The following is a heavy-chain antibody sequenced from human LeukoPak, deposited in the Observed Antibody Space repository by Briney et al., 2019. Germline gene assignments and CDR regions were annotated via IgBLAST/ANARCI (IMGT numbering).Heavy chain of an antibody. CDR1: GGTFSSYA. CDR2: IIPIFGTA. D-gene: IGHD5-24*01. V-gene: IGHV1-69*01. CDR3: ARAPEFTYGYQFPFDY. J-gene: IGHJ4*02. Sequence: GSSVKVSCKASGGTFSSYAISWVRQAPGQGLEWMGGIIPIFGTANYAQKFQGRVTITADESTSTAYMELSSLRSEDTAVYYCARAPEFTYGYQFPFDYWGQGTLVTVSS.